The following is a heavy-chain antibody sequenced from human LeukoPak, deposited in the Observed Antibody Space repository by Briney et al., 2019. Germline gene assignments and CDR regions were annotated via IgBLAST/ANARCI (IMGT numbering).Heavy chain of an antibody. J-gene: IGHJ4*02. Sequence: PGGSLRLSCAASGLTFSNYWMDWVRQAPGKGLEWVSAISGSGGSTYYADSVKGRFTISRDNSKNTLYLQMNSLRAEDTAVYYCAKADCHHSSGYSYWAQGTLVRVSS. V-gene: IGHV3-23*01. CDR2: ISGSGGST. D-gene: IGHD3-22*01. CDR1: GLTFSNYW. CDR3: AKADCHHSSGYSY.